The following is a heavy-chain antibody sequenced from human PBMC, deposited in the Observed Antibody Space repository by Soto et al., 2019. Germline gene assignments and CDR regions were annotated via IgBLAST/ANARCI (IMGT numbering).Heavy chain of an antibody. J-gene: IGHJ3*02. CDR2: VYYSGTT. CDR1: GGPMSGYY. D-gene: IGHD3-22*01. Sequence: ASETLSLTCSVSGGPMSGYYWSWIRQSPEKGLEWIGYVYYSGTTTYNPSLASRVTISIDRSKNQLSLKLTSVTAADTAVYFCARSSSGSAFDMWGQGTMVTVSS. CDR3: ARSSSGSAFDM. V-gene: IGHV4-59*08.